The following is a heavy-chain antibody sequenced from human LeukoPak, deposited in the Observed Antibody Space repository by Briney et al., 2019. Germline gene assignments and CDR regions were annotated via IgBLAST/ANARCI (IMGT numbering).Heavy chain of an antibody. CDR1: GYSISSAYY. J-gene: IGHJ4*02. V-gene: IGHV4-38-2*01. Sequence: SETLSLTCAVSGYSISSAYYWGWIRQPPGQGVEWIGTIYHSGTTYYNPSLKSRVTISVDTSKNQFSLKLSSVIAADTAVYYCARGPTTVPATYYFDYWGQGTLVAVSS. D-gene: IGHD4-11*01. CDR3: ARGPTTVPATYYFDY. CDR2: IYHSGTT.